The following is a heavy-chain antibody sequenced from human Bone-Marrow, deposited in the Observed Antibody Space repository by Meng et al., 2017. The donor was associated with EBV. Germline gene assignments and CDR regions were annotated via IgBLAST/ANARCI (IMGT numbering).Heavy chain of an antibody. CDR3: ARGRDYDILTGYYTPFDY. V-gene: IGHV4-34*01. J-gene: IGHJ4*02. D-gene: IGHD3-9*01. Sequence: QGQLQQWGAGLLQPSETLSLTCAVYGGSFSGYYWSWIRQPPGKGLEWIGEINHSGSTNYNPSLKSRVTISVDTSKNQFSLKLSSVTAADTAVYYCARGRDYDILTGYYTPFDYWGQGTLVTVSS. CDR2: INHSGST. CDR1: GGSFSGYY.